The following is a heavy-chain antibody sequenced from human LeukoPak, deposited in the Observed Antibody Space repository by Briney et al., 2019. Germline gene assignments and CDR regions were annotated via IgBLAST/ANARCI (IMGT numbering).Heavy chain of an antibody. Sequence: SETLSLTCTVSGASISSSSYYWGWIRQPPGEGLKWIGNIYYSGSTYYNPSLKSRVTISVDSSKNQFSLKLSSVTAADTAVYYCARQGEGGRAFDIWGQGTMVTVSS. CDR1: GASISSSSYY. CDR3: ARQGEGGRAFDI. V-gene: IGHV4-39*01. D-gene: IGHD1-26*01. CDR2: IYYSGST. J-gene: IGHJ3*02.